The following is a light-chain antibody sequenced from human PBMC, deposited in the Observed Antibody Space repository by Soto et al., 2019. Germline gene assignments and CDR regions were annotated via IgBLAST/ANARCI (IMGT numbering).Light chain of an antibody. Sequence: DIQMTQSPSSLSASVGDTVTITCRASRGIIDSLAWYQQRPGRVPRLLIYAASTLHTGAPSRFSGSGAGTDFTLTISSLQPEDVATYDGQNYDTAPQTFGPGTKVEIK. CDR3: QNYDTAPQT. CDR2: AAS. CDR1: RGIIDS. V-gene: IGKV1-27*01. J-gene: IGKJ1*01.